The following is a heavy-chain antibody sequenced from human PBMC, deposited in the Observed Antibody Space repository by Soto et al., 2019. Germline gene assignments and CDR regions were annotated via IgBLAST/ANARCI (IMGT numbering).Heavy chain of an antibody. J-gene: IGHJ3*02. CDR1: GFIVSSNY. D-gene: IGHD2-8*01. V-gene: IGHV3-53*02. CDR2: IYSGGST. CDR3: ARSRMLVTIWGAFDI. Sequence: EVQLVETGGGLIQPGGSLRLSCAASGFIVSSNYMSWVRQAPGKGLEWVSVIYSGGSTYYADSVKGRFTISRDNSKNTLYLQMNSLRAEDTAVYYCARSRMLVTIWGAFDIRGQGTMVTVSS.